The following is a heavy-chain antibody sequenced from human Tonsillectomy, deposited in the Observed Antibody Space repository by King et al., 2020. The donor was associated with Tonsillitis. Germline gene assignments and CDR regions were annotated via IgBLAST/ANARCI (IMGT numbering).Heavy chain of an antibody. V-gene: IGHV1-46*01. CDR1: GYTFTSYY. D-gene: IGHD6-13*01. CDR2: INPGGGST. J-gene: IGHJ5*02. Sequence: EQLVQSGAEVKKPGASVKVSCKTSGYTFTSYYMHWVRQAPGQGLEWMGIINPGGGSTDYAQKFQGRVTMTRDTSTSTVYMELSSLRSEDTALYYCARGVGSSWYPTNWFDPWGQGTLVTVSS. CDR3: ARGVGSSWYPTNWFDP.